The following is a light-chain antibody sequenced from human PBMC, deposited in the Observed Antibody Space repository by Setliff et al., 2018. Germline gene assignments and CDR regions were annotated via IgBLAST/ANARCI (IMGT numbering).Light chain of an antibody. CDR3: TSYTSSRTYV. J-gene: IGLJ1*01. Sequence: QSALTQPASVSGSPGQSITISCTGTSSDVGGYNYVSWYQQHPGKAPKLMIYEVSDRPSGDSNRFSGSKSGNTASLTISGLQAEDGADYYCTSYTSSRTYVFGTGTKV. CDR1: SSDVGGYNY. CDR2: EVS. V-gene: IGLV2-14*01.